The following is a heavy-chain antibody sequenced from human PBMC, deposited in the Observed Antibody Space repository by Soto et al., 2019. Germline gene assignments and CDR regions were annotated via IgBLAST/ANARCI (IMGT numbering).Heavy chain of an antibody. J-gene: IGHJ4*02. CDR1: GFTCSNAW. CDR2: IKSKTDGGTT. D-gene: IGHD3-22*01. CDR3: TTDPVTMIVVVPSSG. Sequence: PVGSLRLSCAASGFTCSNAWMNWVRQAPGKGLEWVGRIKSKTDGGTTDYAAPVKGRFTISRDDSKNTLYLQMNSLKTEDTAVYYCTTDPVTMIVVVPSSGWGQGTLVTVSS. V-gene: IGHV3-15*07.